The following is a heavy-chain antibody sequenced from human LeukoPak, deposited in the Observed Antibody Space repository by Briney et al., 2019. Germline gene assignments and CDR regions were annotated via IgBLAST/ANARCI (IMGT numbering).Heavy chain of an antibody. J-gene: IGHJ6*02. Sequence: GASVTVSCTASGYTFTGYYMHWVRQAPGQGLEWMGWINPNSGGTNYAQKFLGRVTMTRDTSISTAYMELSSLRSDDAAVYYCARDMPSSSNWGYYYGMDVWGQGTTVTVSS. D-gene: IGHD6-13*01. CDR2: INPNSGGT. CDR1: GYTFTGYY. V-gene: IGHV1-2*02. CDR3: ARDMPSSSNWGYYYGMDV.